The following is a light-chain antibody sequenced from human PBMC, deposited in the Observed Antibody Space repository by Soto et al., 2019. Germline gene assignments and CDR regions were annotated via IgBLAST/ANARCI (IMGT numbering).Light chain of an antibody. CDR1: NSNIGSNT. CDR2: SNI. V-gene: IGLV1-44*01. CDR3: AAWDASLNGYV. Sequence: QSVLTQPPSASGTPGQRVTISCSGSNSNIGSNTVNWYQQLPGTAPKLLIYSNIQRPSGVPDRFSGSKSGTSASLAISGLQSEDETDYYCAAWDASLNGYVFGTGTRSPS. J-gene: IGLJ1*01.